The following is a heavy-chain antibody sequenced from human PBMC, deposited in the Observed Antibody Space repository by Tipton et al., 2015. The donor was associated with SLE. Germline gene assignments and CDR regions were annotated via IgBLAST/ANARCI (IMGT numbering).Heavy chain of an antibody. J-gene: IGHJ3*02. D-gene: IGHD3-22*01. CDR1: GGSISSSSYY. Sequence: TLSLTCTVSGGSISSSSYYWGWIRQPPGKGLEWIESIYYSGSTYYNPSLKSRVTISVDTSKNQFSLKLSSVTAADTAVYYCAGVFPYDSSAYRVLGPFDIWGQGTLVTVSS. V-gene: IGHV4-39*07. CDR2: IYYSGST. CDR3: AGVFPYDSSAYRVLGPFDI.